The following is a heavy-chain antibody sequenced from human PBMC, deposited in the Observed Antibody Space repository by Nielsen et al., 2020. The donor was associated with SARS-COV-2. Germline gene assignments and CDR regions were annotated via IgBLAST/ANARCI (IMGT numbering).Heavy chain of an antibody. V-gene: IGHV3-30-3*01. J-gene: IGHJ6*04. Sequence: GGSLRLSCAASGFAFSRYVMHWVRQAPGKGLEWVALISYDGSHDYYTESVKGRFTISRDNTKKLLFLEMSSLRAEDTAVYYCARIIFQCSSTHCYTLCGMDVWGKGTTVTVSS. CDR2: ISYDGSHD. CDR1: GFAFSRYV. D-gene: IGHD2-2*02. CDR3: ARIIFQCSSTHCYTLCGMDV.